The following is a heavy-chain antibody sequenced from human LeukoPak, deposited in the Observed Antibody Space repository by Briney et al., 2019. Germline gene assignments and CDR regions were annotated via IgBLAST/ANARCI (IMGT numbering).Heavy chain of an antibody. CDR3: ARAPSEIGGYYPEYFRH. V-gene: IGHV3-74*01. J-gene: IGHJ1*01. CDR2: IKSDGKT. Sequence: GGSLRLSCAASGFTFSSYWMHWVRQAPGQGLVWVSRIKSDGKTNYADSVKGRFTISRDNAKHTVSLQMNSLRAEDTGVYYCARAPSEIGGYYPEYFRHWGQGTLVTVSS. CDR1: GFTFSSYW. D-gene: IGHD3-22*01.